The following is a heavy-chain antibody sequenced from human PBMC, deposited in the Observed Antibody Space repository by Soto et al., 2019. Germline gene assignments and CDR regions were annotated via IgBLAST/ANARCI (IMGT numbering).Heavy chain of an antibody. J-gene: IGHJ3*02. CDR1: DGSISSGGYY. CDR2: IYYSGST. D-gene: IGHD3-10*01. CDR3: ARDPITMVRGAGAFDI. Sequence: SETLSLTCTVSDGSISSGGYYWSWIRQHPGKGLEWIGYIYYSGSTYYNPSLKSRVTISVDTSKNQFSLKLSSVTAADTAVYYCARDPITMVRGAGAFDIWGQGTMVTVSS. V-gene: IGHV4-31*03.